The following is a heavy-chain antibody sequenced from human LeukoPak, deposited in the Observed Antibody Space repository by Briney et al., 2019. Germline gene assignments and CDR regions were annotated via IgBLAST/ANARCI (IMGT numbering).Heavy chain of an antibody. CDR2: ISYDGSNK. CDR3: AKEHRDGYSYGQGLDY. Sequence: GGSLRLSCAASGFTFSSYGLHWVRQAPGKGLEWVAVISYDGSNKYYADSVKGRFTISRDSSKNTLYLQMNSLRTEDTAVYYCAKEHRDGYSYGQGLDYWGQGTLVTVSS. CDR1: GFTFSSYG. J-gene: IGHJ4*02. D-gene: IGHD5-18*01. V-gene: IGHV3-30*18.